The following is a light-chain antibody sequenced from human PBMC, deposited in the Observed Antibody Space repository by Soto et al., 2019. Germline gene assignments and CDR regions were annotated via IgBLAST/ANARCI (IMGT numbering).Light chain of an antibody. J-gene: IGLJ2*01. Sequence: QSVLTQPPSVSGAPGLRVTISCTGSSSNIGAGYDVHWYQQLPGTAPKLLIYGSTNRPSGVPDRFSGSKSGTSASLAITGLQAEDEADYYCQSFDTSLGGSVFGGGTKVTVL. CDR2: GST. CDR1: SSNIGAGYD. CDR3: QSFDTSLGGSV. V-gene: IGLV1-40*01.